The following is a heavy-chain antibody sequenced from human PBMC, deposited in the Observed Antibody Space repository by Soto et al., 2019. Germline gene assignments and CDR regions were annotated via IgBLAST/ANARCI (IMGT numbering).Heavy chain of an antibody. V-gene: IGHV1-69*13. CDR2: IIPVFGST. CDR3: ARVGAPGTTFDYYDY. CDR1: GGTFSSYS. J-gene: IGHJ4*02. D-gene: IGHD1-1*01. Sequence: GASVKVSCKASGGTFSSYSISWVRQAPGQGLEWMGGIIPVFGSTNYAQNFKDRVSFSADESTGTAYMELRSLRSEDTAVYYCARVGAPGTTFDYYDYRAQGTPVTVSS.